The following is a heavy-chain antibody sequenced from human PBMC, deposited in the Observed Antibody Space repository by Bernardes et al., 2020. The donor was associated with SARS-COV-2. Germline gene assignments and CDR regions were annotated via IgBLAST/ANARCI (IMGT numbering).Heavy chain of an antibody. J-gene: IGHJ4*01. CDR2: IYTSGST. CDR1: GGSISSYY. CDR3: ARSRPFWSGVFDY. V-gene: IGHV4-4*07. Sequence: SDTLSLTCTVSGGSISSYYWSWIPQRVGKGLDWIGRIYTSGSTNYNPSLNSRVTLSVDTSKNQFSLKLSSVTTADKAVYYGARSRPFWSGVFDYWGQGTLVTVSS. D-gene: IGHD3-3*01.